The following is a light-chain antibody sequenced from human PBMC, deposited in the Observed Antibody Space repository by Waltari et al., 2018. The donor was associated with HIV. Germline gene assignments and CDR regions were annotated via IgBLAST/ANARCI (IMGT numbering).Light chain of an antibody. CDR2: DNN. Sequence: QSVLTQPPSVSAAPGQKVTISCSGSNPTIGNNYVSWYQQPPGTAPKLLIYDNNKPPSGIPDRFSGSKSGTSATLGITGLQTGDEADYYCGSWDSSLSGVVFGGGTKLTVL. J-gene: IGLJ2*01. CDR1: NPTIGNNY. CDR3: GSWDSSLSGVV. V-gene: IGLV1-51*01.